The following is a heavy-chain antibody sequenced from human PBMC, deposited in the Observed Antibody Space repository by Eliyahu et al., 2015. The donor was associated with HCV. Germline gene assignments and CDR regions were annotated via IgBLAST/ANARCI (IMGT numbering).Heavy chain of an antibody. J-gene: IGHJ4*02. CDR3: AHRRAPRGRLIIAVAGAFLDY. V-gene: IGHV2-5*02. D-gene: IGHD6-19*01. CDR1: GFSLSTSGVX. CDR2: IYWDDDK. Sequence: QITLKESGPTLVKPTQTLTLTCTFPGFSLSTSGVXXGWXRQPPGKALEWLALIYWDDDKRYSPSLKSRLTITKDTSKNQVVLTMTNMDPVDTATYYCAHRRAPRGRLIIAVAGAFLDYWGQGTLVTVSS.